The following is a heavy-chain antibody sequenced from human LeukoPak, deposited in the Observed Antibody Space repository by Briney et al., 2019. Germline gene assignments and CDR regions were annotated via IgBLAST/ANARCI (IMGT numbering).Heavy chain of an antibody. Sequence: HPGGSLRLSCAASGFTFSSAAMTWVRQAPGKGLEWVSTITGSDDATYCADSVKGRFTISRDFSRNTVGLQMNSLRTEDTAIYYCAKGPQLYSGYHPDYWGQGTLVTVSS. J-gene: IGHJ4*02. CDR1: GFTFSSAA. V-gene: IGHV3-23*01. CDR3: AKGPQLYSGYHPDY. D-gene: IGHD5-12*01. CDR2: ITGSDDAT.